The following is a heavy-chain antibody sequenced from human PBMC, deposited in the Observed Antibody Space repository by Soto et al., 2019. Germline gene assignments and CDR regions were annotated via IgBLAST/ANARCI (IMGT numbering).Heavy chain of an antibody. Sequence: GGSLRLSCAASGFTFSSYAMHWVRQAPGKGLEWVAVISYDGSNKYYADSVKGRFTISRDNSKNTLYLQMNSLRAEDTAVYYCARASRRTVVTSNFDYWGQGTLVTV. CDR3: ARASRRTVVTSNFDY. CDR2: ISYDGSNK. D-gene: IGHD2-21*02. J-gene: IGHJ4*02. V-gene: IGHV3-30-3*01. CDR1: GFTFSSYA.